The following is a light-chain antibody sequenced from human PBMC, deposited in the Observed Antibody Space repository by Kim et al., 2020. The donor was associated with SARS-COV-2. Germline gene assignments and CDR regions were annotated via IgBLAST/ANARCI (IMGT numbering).Light chain of an antibody. Sequence: ASVGDIVTITCRASQSISTYLNWYQHKPGKAPKLLIYGASNLQSGVPSRFSGSGSGPHFTLTITSLQPEDFATYYCQQSYSTVITFGGGTKVEIK. CDR2: GAS. J-gene: IGKJ4*01. V-gene: IGKV1-39*01. CDR1: QSISTY. CDR3: QQSYSTVIT.